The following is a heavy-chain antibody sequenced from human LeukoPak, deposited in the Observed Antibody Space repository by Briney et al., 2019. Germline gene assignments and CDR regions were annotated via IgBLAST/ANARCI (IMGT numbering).Heavy chain of an antibody. J-gene: IGHJ3*02. CDR2: SSTSGYTT. CDR1: GFTFSNYH. Sequence: GRSMRLSCAASGFTFSNYHMSWVRQAAGKGLEWVSYSSTSGYTTYYADSVKGRFNISRDNARNSLYLQMNSLRAEDTAVYYCAREYSGYDGDAFDMWGQGTMVTVSS. D-gene: IGHD5-12*01. V-gene: IGHV3-11*04. CDR3: AREYSGYDGDAFDM.